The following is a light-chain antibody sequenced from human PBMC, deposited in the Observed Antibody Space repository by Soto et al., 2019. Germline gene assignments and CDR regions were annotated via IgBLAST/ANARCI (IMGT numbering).Light chain of an antibody. J-gene: IGKJ1*01. Sequence: DIQMTQSPSSLSASVGDRVTITCRASETISSYLNWYQQKPGKAPKLLIYAASSLQSGVPSRFSGSRSGTDVSLTINSLQTEDFANYYCQQSSRTPWTFGQGTKVEIK. CDR1: ETISSY. CDR3: QQSSRTPWT. CDR2: AAS. V-gene: IGKV1-39*01.